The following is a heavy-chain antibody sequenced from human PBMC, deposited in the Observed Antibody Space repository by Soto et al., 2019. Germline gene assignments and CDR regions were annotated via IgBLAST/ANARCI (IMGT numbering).Heavy chain of an antibody. CDR3: ARGVTMVRGPTVG. J-gene: IGHJ4*02. V-gene: IGHV1-2*04. Sequence: AASVKVSCKASGYTFTGYYMHWVRQAPGQGLEWMGWINPNSGGTNYAQKFQGWVTMTRDTSISTAYMELSRLRSDDTAVYYCARGVTMVRGPTVGWGQGTLVTVPS. D-gene: IGHD3-10*01. CDR1: GYTFTGYY. CDR2: INPNSGGT.